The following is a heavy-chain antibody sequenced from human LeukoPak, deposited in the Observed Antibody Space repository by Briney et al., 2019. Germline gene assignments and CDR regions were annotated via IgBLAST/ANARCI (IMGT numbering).Heavy chain of an antibody. CDR1: GFIFSNYA. Sequence: AGGSLRLSCVVSGFIFSNYAMTWVRQAPGKGLEWVSVISDSGGSTNYADSVKGRFTISRDNSKNSLYPQMNSLRAEDTAVYYCARDGGKVLLLIDYWGQGTLVTVSS. CDR3: ARDGGKVLLLIDY. D-gene: IGHD3-22*01. J-gene: IGHJ4*02. CDR2: ISDSGGST. V-gene: IGHV3-23*01.